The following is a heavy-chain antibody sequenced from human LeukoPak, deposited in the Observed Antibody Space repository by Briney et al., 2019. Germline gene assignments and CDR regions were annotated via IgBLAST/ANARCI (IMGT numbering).Heavy chain of an antibody. Sequence: SETLSLTCTVSGGSISSSSYYWGWIRQPPGKGLEWIGSIYYSGSTYYNPSLKSRVTISVDTSKNQFSLKLSSVTAADTAVYYCARTMVRGVSYFDPWGQGTLVTVSS. V-gene: IGHV4-39*01. D-gene: IGHD3-10*01. CDR1: GGSISSSSYY. CDR3: ARTMVRGVSYFDP. CDR2: IYYSGST. J-gene: IGHJ5*02.